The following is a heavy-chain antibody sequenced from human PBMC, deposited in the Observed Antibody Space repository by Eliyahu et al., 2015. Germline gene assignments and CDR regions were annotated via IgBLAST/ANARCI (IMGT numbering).Heavy chain of an antibody. D-gene: IGHD3-10*01. CDR3: ARAVEGVIMFDL. CDR2: VNHSGST. Sequence: QVQLQQWGAGLLKPSETLSLNCAVHGGSFSGYYWSWIRQPPGKGLEWVGEVNHSGSTNYNPSLKSRVTISLDTSKNQFSLKLSSVTAADTAVYFCARAVEGVIMFDLWGQGTLVTVSS. V-gene: IGHV4-34*01. J-gene: IGHJ4*02. CDR1: GGSFSGYY.